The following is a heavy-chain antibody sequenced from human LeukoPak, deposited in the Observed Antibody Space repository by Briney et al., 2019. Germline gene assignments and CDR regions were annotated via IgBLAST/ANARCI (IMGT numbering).Heavy chain of an antibody. CDR2: IYYSGST. CDR3: ARTCGGDCSNFDY. CDR1: GGSISSGDYY. J-gene: IGHJ4*02. D-gene: IGHD2-21*02. Sequence: SETLSLTCTVSGGSISSGDYYWSWIRQPPGKGLEWIGYIYYSGSTYYNPSLKSRVTISADTSKNQFSLKLSSVTAADTAVYYCARTCGGDCSNFDYWGQGTLVTVSS. V-gene: IGHV4-30-4*01.